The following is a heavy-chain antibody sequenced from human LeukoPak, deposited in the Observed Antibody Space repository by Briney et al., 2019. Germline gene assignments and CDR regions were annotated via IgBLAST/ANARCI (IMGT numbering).Heavy chain of an antibody. J-gene: IGHJ4*02. CDR3: AGGYSYGIHDY. V-gene: IGHV4-34*01. CDR1: GGSFSGYY. Sequence: SETLSLTCAVYGGSFSGYYWRWIRQPPGKGLEWIGEINHSGSSNYNPSLKSRVTISVDTSKNQFSRKLSSVTAADTAVYYCAGGYSYGIHDYWGQGTLVTVSS. CDR2: INHSGSS. D-gene: IGHD5-18*01.